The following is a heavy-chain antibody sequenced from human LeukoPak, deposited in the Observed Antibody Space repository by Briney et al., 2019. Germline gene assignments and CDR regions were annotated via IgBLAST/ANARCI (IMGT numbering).Heavy chain of an antibody. CDR2: IYYTGST. CDR1: DGSISSDY. J-gene: IGHJ5*02. D-gene: IGHD3-22*01. V-gene: IGHV4-59*08. CDR3: ARNDSSIHYRFRGGWFDP. Sequence: SETLSLTCTVSDGSISSDYWNWIRQPPGKELEWIGYIYYTGSTNYNPSLKSRVSLSVDTSKNQFSLKLRSVTAADTAVYYCARNDSSIHYRFRGGWFDPWGQGTLVTVSS.